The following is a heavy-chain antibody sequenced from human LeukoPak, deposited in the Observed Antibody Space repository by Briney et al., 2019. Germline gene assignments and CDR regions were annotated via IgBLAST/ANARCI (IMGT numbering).Heavy chain of an antibody. CDR2: ISSSSSTI. Sequence: GGSLRLSCAASGFTFSSYSMNWVRQAPGKGLEWVSYISSSSSTIYYADSVKGRFTISRDNAKNSLYLQMDSLRAEDTAVYYCARDLDSSGYWSGITFDYWGQGTLVTVSS. CDR1: GFTFSSYS. CDR3: ARDLDSSGYWSGITFDY. V-gene: IGHV3-48*01. J-gene: IGHJ4*02. D-gene: IGHD3-22*01.